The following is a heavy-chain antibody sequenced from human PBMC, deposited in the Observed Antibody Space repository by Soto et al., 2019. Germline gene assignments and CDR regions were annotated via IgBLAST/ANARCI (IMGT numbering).Heavy chain of an antibody. J-gene: IGHJ6*02. CDR1: GFTFSSYG. CDR3: ARDPTAATGTTYYYYGMDV. CDR2: ISYDGSNK. Sequence: PGGPLRLSCAASGFTFSSYGMHWVRHAPGNGLEWVAVISYDGSNKYYADSVKGRFTISRDNAKNSLYLQMNSLRAEDTAVYYCARDPTAATGTTYYYYGMDVWGQGTTVTVSS. D-gene: IGHD1-1*01. V-gene: IGHV3-30*03.